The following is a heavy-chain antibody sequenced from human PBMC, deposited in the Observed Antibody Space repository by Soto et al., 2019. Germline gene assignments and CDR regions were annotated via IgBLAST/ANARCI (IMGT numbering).Heavy chain of an antibody. CDR3: ARTLVGATPADY. CDR1: GYTFTSYA. J-gene: IGHJ4*02. Sequence: ASVNVSCKASGYTFTSYAMHWVRQAPGQRLEWMGWINAGNGNTKYSQKFQGRVTITRDTSASTAYMELSGLRTEDTAVYYCARTLVGATPADYWGQGTLVTVSS. V-gene: IGHV1-3*01. D-gene: IGHD1-26*01. CDR2: INAGNGNT.